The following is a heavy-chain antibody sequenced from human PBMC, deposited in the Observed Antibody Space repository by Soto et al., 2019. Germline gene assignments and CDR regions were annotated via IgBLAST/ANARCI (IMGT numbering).Heavy chain of an antibody. V-gene: IGHV4-39*01. CDR2: IYYSGST. CDR1: GGSISSSSYY. CDR3: ARRTVNIRTFYSGLKTHCFDY. D-gene: IGHD6-19*01. Sequence: QLQLQESGPGLVKPSETLSLTCAVSGGSISSSSYYWGWIRQPPGKGLEWIGSIYYSGSTCYTPSLQSRVAISVDTSKNQFSLKLNSVTAADTAVYYCARRTVNIRTFYSGLKTHCFDYWGQGTLVTVSS. J-gene: IGHJ4*02.